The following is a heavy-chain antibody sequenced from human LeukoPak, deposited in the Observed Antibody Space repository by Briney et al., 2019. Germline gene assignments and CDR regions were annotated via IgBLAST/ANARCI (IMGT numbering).Heavy chain of an antibody. D-gene: IGHD6-13*01. CDR1: GGSFSSYF. V-gene: IGHV4-4*07. CDR2: IYTSGFT. Sequence: PSETLSLTCTVSGGSFSSYFWTWIRQPPGKGLEWVGHIYTSGFTTYNPSLMSRLTMSVDTSKNQFSLKLSSVTAADTAVYYCAREEAAAGRSTDYWGQGTLVTVSS. CDR3: AREEAAAGRSTDY. J-gene: IGHJ4*02.